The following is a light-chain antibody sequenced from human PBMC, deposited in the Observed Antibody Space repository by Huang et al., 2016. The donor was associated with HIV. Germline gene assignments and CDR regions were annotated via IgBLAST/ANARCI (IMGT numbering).Light chain of an antibody. J-gene: IGKJ4*01. V-gene: IGKV3-15*01. CDR1: PSINSH. CDR2: GAS. CDR3: QQYNNWPPLT. Sequence: EVGMTQSPVTLSVSPGERATLSCRASPSINSHLAWYQQKPGHAPRLLSYGASTRGTGVPARFSGNGSGTEVSLTINSLQSEGYAVYYCQQYNNWPPLTGGGGTKVEMK.